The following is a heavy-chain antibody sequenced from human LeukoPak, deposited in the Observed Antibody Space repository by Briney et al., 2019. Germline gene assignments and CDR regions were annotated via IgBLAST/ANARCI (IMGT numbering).Heavy chain of an antibody. D-gene: IGHD3-10*01. CDR3: ARVWKKLWFGELNIDY. J-gene: IGHJ4*02. V-gene: IGHV1-18*01. CDR2: ISAYNGNT. Sequence: GASVKVSCKASGYTFTSYGISWVRQAPGQGLEWMGWISAYNGNTNYAQKLQGRVTMTTDTSTSTAYMELRSLRSDDTAVYYCARVWKKLWFGELNIDYWGQGTLVTVSS. CDR1: GYTFTSYG.